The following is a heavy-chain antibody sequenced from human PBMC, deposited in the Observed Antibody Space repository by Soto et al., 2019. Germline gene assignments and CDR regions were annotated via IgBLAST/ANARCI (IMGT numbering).Heavy chain of an antibody. CDR2: ISWNSGSI. J-gene: IGHJ4*02. CDR1: GFTFDDYA. Sequence: DVQLVESGGGLVQPGRSLRLSCAASGFTFDDYAMHWVRQAPGKGLEWVSGISWNSGSIGYADSVKGRFTISRDNAKNSLYLQMNSLRAEDTALYYCAKDPIAGSRYYFDYWGQGTLVTVSS. V-gene: IGHV3-9*01. D-gene: IGHD6-13*01. CDR3: AKDPIAGSRYYFDY.